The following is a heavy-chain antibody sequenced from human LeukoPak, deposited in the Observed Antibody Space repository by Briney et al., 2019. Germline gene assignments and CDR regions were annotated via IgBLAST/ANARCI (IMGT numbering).Heavy chain of an antibody. J-gene: IGHJ4*02. V-gene: IGHV3-23*01. CDR3: AKAPRDDYGDYVNFDY. D-gene: IGHD4-17*01. CDR2: ISGSGGST. Sequence: GGSLRLSCAASGFTFSSYAMCWVRQAPGKGLEWVSAISGSGGSTYYADSVKGRFTISRDNSKNTLYLQMNSLRAEDTAVYYCAKAPRDDYGDYVNFDYWGQGTLVTVSS. CDR1: GFTFSSYA.